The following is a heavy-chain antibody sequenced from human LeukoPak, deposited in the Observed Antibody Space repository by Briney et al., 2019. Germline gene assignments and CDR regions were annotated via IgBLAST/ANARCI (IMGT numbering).Heavy chain of an antibody. V-gene: IGHV4-59*01. D-gene: IGHD1-7*01. J-gene: IGHJ4*02. CDR1: GGSISSYY. Sequence: PSETLSLTCTVSGGSISSYYWSWIRQPPGKGLEWIGYIYYSGSTNYNPSLKSRVTISVDTSKNQFSLKLSSVTAADTAVYYRAREVWNYGRTYYFDYRGQGTLVTVS. CDR3: AREVWNYGRTYYFDY. CDR2: IYYSGST.